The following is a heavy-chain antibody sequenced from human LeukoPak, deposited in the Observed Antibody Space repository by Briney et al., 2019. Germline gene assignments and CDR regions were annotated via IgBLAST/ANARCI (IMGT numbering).Heavy chain of an antibody. CDR3: ARGGWYRDY. CDR1: GGSISGHY. V-gene: IGHV4-59*11. J-gene: IGHJ4*02. CDR2: ISYSGST. Sequence: SETLSLTCTVSGGSISGHYWSWIRQPPGKGLEWIGYISYSGSTNYNPSLKSRVTISVDTSRNQFSLKLNSVIAADTAVYYCARGGWYRDYWGRGTLVTVSS. D-gene: IGHD6-19*01.